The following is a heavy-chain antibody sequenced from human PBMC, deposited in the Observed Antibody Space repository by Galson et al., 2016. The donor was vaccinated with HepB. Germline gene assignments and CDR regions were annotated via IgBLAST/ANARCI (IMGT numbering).Heavy chain of an antibody. CDR1: GYTFTSYG. CDR3: ARDWYCSAGSCYDAFDI. CDR2: ISTYDGDT. J-gene: IGHJ3*02. D-gene: IGHD2-15*01. V-gene: IGHV1-18*01. Sequence: SVKVSCKASGYTFTSYGISWVRQAPGQGLEWMGWISTYDGDTNYAQNPQGRVTMTTDTSTTTAYMELRSLRSDDTAMYYCARDWYCSAGSCYDAFDIWGQGTMVTVSS.